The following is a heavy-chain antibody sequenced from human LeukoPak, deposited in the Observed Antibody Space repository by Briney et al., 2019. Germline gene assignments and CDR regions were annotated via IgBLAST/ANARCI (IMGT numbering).Heavy chain of an antibody. D-gene: IGHD6-19*01. CDR2: IRSKAYGGTA. J-gene: IGHJ4*02. Sequence: GGSLRLSCTASGFTFGGYAMSWVRQAPGKGLEWVGFIRSKAYGGTAEYAASVKGRFTISRDDSKSIVYLQMNSLKTEDTAVYYCSIAVAGTSDRYYFDYWGQGTLVTVSS. CDR1: GFTFGGYA. CDR3: SIAVAGTSDRYYFDY. V-gene: IGHV3-49*04.